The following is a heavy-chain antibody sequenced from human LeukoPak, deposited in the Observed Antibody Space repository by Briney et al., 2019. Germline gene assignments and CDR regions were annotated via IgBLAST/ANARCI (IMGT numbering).Heavy chain of an antibody. V-gene: IGHV4-59*01. CDR1: GGSISSYY. J-gene: IGHJ4*02. D-gene: IGHD3-3*01. CDR2: IYYSGST. Sequence: PSETLSLTCTVPGGSISSYYWSWIRQPPGKGLEWIGYIYYSGSTNYNPSLKSRVTISVDTSKNQFSLKLSSVTAADTAVYYCARDLSWSGLAGFDKWGQGTLVTVSS. CDR3: ARDLSWSGLAGFDK.